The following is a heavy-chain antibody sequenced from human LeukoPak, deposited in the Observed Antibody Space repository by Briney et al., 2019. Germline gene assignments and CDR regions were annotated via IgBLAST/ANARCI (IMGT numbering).Heavy chain of an antibody. Sequence: GGSLRLSCAASGFTFSSYWMYWVREAPGKGLLWVSRINGDGSSTSYADSVKGRFTISRDNAKNTLFLQMNSLRAEDTAVYYCARRYCGSPSCVNWFDPWGQGALVTVSS. CDR1: GFTFSSYW. J-gene: IGHJ5*02. CDR2: INGDGSST. V-gene: IGHV3-74*01. CDR3: ARRYCGSPSCVNWFDP. D-gene: IGHD2-2*01.